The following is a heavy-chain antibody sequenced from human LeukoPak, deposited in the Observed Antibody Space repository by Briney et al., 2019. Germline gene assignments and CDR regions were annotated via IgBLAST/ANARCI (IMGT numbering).Heavy chain of an antibody. CDR3: ARGRTGAAALGF. V-gene: IGHV4-34*01. D-gene: IGHD2-2*01. Sequence: SETLSLTCTVSGGSISSYYWTWIRQPPGKGLEWIGESTHSGSTNYNPSLKSRVTISVDTSKSQFSLKLTSMTAADTAVYYCARGRTGAAALGFWGPGTLVTVSS. CDR2: STHSGST. J-gene: IGHJ4*02. CDR1: GGSISSYY.